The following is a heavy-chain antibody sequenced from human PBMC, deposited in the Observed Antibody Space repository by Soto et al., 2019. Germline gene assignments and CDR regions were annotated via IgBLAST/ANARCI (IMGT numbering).Heavy chain of an antibody. D-gene: IGHD2-15*01. Sequence: SGPTLVNPTQTLALTCTFSGFSFTTSEMRVGWIRQPPGKALEWLARIDWDDDKFYSTSLKTRLTISKDTSKNQVVLTMTNMDPVDTATYYCAHIEVSGSAFDIWGQGTMVTVS. V-gene: IGHV2-70*04. J-gene: IGHJ3*02. CDR2: IDWDDDK. CDR1: GFSFTTSEMR. CDR3: AHIEVSGSAFDI.